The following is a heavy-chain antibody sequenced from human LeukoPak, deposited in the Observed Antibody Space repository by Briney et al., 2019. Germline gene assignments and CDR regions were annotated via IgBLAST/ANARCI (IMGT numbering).Heavy chain of an antibody. CDR1: GFTFSSYG. V-gene: IGHV3-30*03. Sequence: GGSLRLSCAASGFTFSSYGMHWVRQAPGKGLEWVAVISYDGSNKYYVDSVKGRFTISRDNSKNTLYLQMNSLRAEDTAVYYCTTDPGGYDSSAPDYWGQGALVTVSS. CDR3: TTDPGGYDSSAPDY. CDR2: ISYDGSNK. D-gene: IGHD3-22*01. J-gene: IGHJ4*02.